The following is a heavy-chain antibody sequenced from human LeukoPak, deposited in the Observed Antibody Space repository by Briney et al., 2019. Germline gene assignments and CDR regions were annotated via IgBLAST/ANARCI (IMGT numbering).Heavy chain of an antibody. CDR2: INHRGST. D-gene: IGHD1-14*01. CDR3: ARDGALVWNHGRYYYYYMDV. J-gene: IGHJ6*03. CDR1: GGSFSGYY. Sequence: SETLSLTCAVYGGSFSGYYWSWIRQPPGKGLEWIGEINHRGSTNYNPSLKSRVTISVDTSKNQFSLKLSSVTAADTAVYYCARDGALVWNHGRYYYYYMDVWGKGTTVTVSS. V-gene: IGHV4-34*01.